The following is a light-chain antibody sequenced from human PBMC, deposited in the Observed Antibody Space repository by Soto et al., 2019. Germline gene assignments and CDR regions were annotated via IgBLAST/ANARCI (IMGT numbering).Light chain of an antibody. CDR3: MQALQTPRT. CDR1: QSLLHSNGYNY. J-gene: IGKJ2*01. V-gene: IGKV2-28*01. Sequence: DIVMTQSPLSLPVTPGEPASISCWSSQSLLHSNGYNYLDWYRQKPGQSPQLLIYLGSNRASGVPDRFSGSGSGTDFTLKISRVEAEDVGVYYCMQALQTPRTFGQGTKLEIK. CDR2: LGS.